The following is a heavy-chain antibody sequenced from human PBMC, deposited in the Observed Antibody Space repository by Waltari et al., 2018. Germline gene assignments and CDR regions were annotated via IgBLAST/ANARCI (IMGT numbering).Heavy chain of an antibody. CDR2: ISSSSSYI. V-gene: IGHV3-21*01. CDR3: ARKKSSSWYLVY. D-gene: IGHD6-13*01. Sequence: EVQLVESGGGLVKPGGSLRLSCAASGFTFSSYSMNWVRQAPGKGLEWVSSISSSSSYIYYADSVKGRFTISRDNAKNSLYLQMNSLRAEDTAVYYCARKKSSSWYLVYWGQGTLVTVSS. CDR1: GFTFSSYS. J-gene: IGHJ4*02.